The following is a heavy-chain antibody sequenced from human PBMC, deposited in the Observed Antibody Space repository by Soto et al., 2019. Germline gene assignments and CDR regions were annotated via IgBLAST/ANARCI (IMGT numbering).Heavy chain of an antibody. CDR2: TYYRSKWYK. Sequence: QTLSLTCAISGDSVSSNSAAWNWVRQSPSRGLEWLGRTYYRSKWYKDYAVSVKSRITNNPDTSKNQFSLQVNSVTHEDTVGYCCARGDSSGWSRGGFDYWGQGTLVTVSS. V-gene: IGHV6-1*01. J-gene: IGHJ4*02. CDR1: GDSVSSNSAA. D-gene: IGHD6-19*01. CDR3: ARGDSSGWSRGGFDY.